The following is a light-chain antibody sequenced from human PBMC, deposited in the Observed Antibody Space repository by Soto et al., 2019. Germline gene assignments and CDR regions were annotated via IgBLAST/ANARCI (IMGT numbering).Light chain of an antibody. J-gene: IGKJ5*01. CDR2: DAS. V-gene: IGKV3-11*01. CDR1: QSVRSS. Sequence: EIVFTQSPATLFFSPGGRATLSCRASQSVRSSVAWYQQKPGQAPRLLIYDASNRATGIPARFSGSGSGTDFTLTISSLEPEDFAVYYCQQRSNWLITFGQGTRREIK. CDR3: QQRSNWLIT.